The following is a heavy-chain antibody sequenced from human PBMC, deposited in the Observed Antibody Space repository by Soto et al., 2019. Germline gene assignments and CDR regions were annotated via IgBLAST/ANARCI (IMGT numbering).Heavy chain of an antibody. J-gene: IGHJ6*02. CDR1: GFSFSGYW. Sequence: GGSLRLSCAASGFSFSGYWMHWVRQVPGKPLVRASSLNADEDPPDSADSVQGPFTSSIYHAKNTSYLQMNSLRLHDSSVYYCASALSRRAHVWGQGTTVPVSS. CDR3: ASALSRRAHV. CDR2: LNADEDPP. V-gene: IGHV3-74*01.